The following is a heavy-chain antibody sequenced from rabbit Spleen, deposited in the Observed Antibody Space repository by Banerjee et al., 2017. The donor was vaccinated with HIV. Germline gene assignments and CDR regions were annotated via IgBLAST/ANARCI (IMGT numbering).Heavy chain of an antibody. V-gene: IGHV1S45*01. CDR2: IDAGSSGFT. D-gene: IGHD1-1*01. J-gene: IGHJ6*01. Sequence: QEQLVESGGGLVKPEGSLKLSCTASGFSFSNKAVMCWVRQAPGKGLEWIACIDAGSSGFTYFATWAKGRFTCSKPSSTTVTLQMTRLTAADTATYFCARDTSSSFSSYGMDLWGPGTLVTVS. CDR1: GFSFSNKAV. CDR3: ARDTSSSFSSYGMDL.